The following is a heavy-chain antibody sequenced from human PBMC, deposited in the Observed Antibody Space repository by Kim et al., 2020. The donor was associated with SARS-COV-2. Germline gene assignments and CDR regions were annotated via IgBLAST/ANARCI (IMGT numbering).Heavy chain of an antibody. D-gene: IGHD2-21*02. CDR2: INWNGGST. V-gene: IGHV3-20*04. CDR3: ARVLPDRIVVVTAIGEAFDY. J-gene: IGHJ4*02. CDR1: GFTFDDYG. Sequence: GGSLRLSCAASGFTFDDYGMSWVRQAPGKGLEWVSGINWNGGSTGYADSVKGRFTISRDNAMNSLYLQMNSLRAEDTALYYCARVLPDRIVVVTAIGEAFDYWGQGTLVTVSS.